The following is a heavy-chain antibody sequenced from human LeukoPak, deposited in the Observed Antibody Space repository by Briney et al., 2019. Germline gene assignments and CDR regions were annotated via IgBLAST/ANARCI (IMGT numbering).Heavy chain of an antibody. V-gene: IGHV3-30-3*01. CDR3: ARNRDGYNGFDY. CDR1: GFTFSSYA. Sequence: GGSLRLSCAASGFTFSSYAMHWVRQAPGKGLEWVAVISYDGSNKYYADSVKGRFTISRDNAKNSLYLQMNSLRAEDTALYYCARNRDGYNGFDYWGQGTLVTVSS. CDR2: ISYDGSNK. D-gene: IGHD5-24*01. J-gene: IGHJ4*02.